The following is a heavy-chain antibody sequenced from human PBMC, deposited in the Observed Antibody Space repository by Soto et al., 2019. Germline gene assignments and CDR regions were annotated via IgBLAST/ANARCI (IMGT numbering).Heavy chain of an antibody. V-gene: IGHV1-3*05. CDR1: GYTFTDYA. CDR3: ARGGPPIDY. J-gene: IGHJ4*02. D-gene: IGHD3-10*01. Sequence: QVQLVQSGAEEKKPGASVQVSCKPSGYTFTDYAMHWVRQAPGQRLEWMGWINAGNGNTKYSQKFQGRVTITRDTSASTAYMELSSLRSEDTAVYYCARGGPPIDYWGQGTLVSVSS. CDR2: INAGNGNT.